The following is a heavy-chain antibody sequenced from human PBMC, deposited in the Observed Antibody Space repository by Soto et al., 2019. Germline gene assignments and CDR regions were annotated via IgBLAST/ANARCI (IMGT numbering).Heavy chain of an antibody. D-gene: IGHD3-22*01. J-gene: IGHJ4*02. Sequence: EVQLVESGGGLVQPGGSLRLSCAASGFTFSSYWMHWVRQAPGKGLVWVSRIKSDGSGTYYADSVKGRLTISRDNAKNTLYLQMNSLRAVDTAVYYCARGDGDYYDGNGYLGRHWGQGTLVTVSS. CDR3: ARGDGDYYDGNGYLGRH. V-gene: IGHV3-74*01. CDR2: IKSDGSGT. CDR1: GFTFSSYW.